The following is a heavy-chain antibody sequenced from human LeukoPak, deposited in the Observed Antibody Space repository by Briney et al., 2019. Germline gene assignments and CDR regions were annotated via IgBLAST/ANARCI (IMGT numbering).Heavy chain of an antibody. V-gene: IGHV3-30*04. D-gene: IGHD6-13*01. J-gene: IGHJ4*02. CDR2: ISYDGSNK. CDR3: AKDLGYSSSWYAPIDY. Sequence: GGSLRLSCAASGFTFSSYAMHWVRQAPGKGLEWVAVISYDGSNKYYADSVKGRFTISRDNSKNTLYLQMNSLRAEDTAVYYCAKDLGYSSSWYAPIDYWGQGTLVTVSS. CDR1: GFTFSSYA.